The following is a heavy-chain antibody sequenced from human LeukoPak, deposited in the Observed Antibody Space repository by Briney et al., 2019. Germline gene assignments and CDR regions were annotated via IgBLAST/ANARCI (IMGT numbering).Heavy chain of an antibody. D-gene: IGHD5-12*01. V-gene: IGHV3-23*01. CDR1: GFTFSNYA. CDR2: ISISGGST. CDR3: AKGATLNGGYDLDY. J-gene: IGHJ4*02. Sequence: PGGSLRLSCAASGFTFSNYAMNWVRQAPGKGLEWVSTISISGGSTYYADSVKGRFTISRDNFKNTLYLQMNSLRAEDTAVYYCAKGATLNGGYDLDYWGQGTLVTVSS.